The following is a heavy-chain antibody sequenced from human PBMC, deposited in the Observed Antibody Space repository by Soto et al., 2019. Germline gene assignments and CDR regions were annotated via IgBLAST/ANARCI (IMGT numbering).Heavy chain of an antibody. Sequence: ASVKVSCKASGYTFTSYGISWVRQAPGQGLEWMGWISAYNGNTNYAQKLQGRVTMTTDTSTSTAYMELRSLRSDDTAVYYCARDFTELGYYYGMDVWGQGTTVTVSS. CDR1: GYTFTSYG. J-gene: IGHJ6*02. D-gene: IGHD6-6*01. CDR3: ARDFTELGYYYGMDV. V-gene: IGHV1-18*01. CDR2: ISAYNGNT.